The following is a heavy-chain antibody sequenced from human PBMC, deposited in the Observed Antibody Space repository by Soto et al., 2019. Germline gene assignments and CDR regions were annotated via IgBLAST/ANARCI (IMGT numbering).Heavy chain of an antibody. CDR2: ISAYNGNT. CDR3: ARDSRIAVAGPMYYYYYGMDV. Sequence: GGPVKVSCKASGYTFTSYGISWVRQAPGQGLEWMGWISAYNGNTNYAQKLQGRVTMTTDTSTSTAYMELRSLRSDDTAVYYCARDSRIAVAGPMYYYYYGMDVWGQGTTVTV. D-gene: IGHD6-19*01. CDR1: GYTFTSYG. J-gene: IGHJ6*02. V-gene: IGHV1-18*01.